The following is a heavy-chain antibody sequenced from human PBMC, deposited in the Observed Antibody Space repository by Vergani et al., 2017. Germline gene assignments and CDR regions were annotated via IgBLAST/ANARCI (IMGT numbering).Heavy chain of an antibody. J-gene: IGHJ4*02. CDR2: IKNDGGKS. V-gene: IGHV3-23*04. CDR3: GRGSDNYN. D-gene: IGHD1-1*01. Sequence: VEAGGGLVQPGGSLRLSCTASGFTFQAFAFHWVRQVSGRGLEWVSTIKNDGGKSHYADFVKGRFAISRDNSRNTLYLQMNSLRVEDTAVYYCGRGSDNYNWGQGALVTV. CDR1: GFTFQAFA.